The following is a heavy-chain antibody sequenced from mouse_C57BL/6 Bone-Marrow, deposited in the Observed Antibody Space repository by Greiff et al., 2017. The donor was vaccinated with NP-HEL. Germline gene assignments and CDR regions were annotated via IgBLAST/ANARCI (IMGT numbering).Heavy chain of an antibody. D-gene: IGHD1-1*01. CDR1: GYTFTSYW. CDR3: ARSPYYYGSGDWYFDG. CDR2: IYPGSGST. Sequence: VKLQQPGAELVKPGASVKMSCKASGYTFTSYWITWVKQRPGQGLEWIGDIYPGSGSTNYNEKFKSKATLTVDTSSSTAYMQLSSLTSEDSAVYYCARSPYYYGSGDWYFDGWGTGTTVTVSS. V-gene: IGHV1-55*01. J-gene: IGHJ1*03.